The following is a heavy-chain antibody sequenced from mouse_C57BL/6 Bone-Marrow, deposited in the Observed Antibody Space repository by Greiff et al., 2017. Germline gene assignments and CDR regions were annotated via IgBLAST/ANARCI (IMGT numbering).Heavy chain of an antibody. CDR3: ARDGYGYYAMDY. Sequence: QVQLQQPGAELVRPGPSVKLSCKASGYTFTSYWMHWVKQRPGQGLEWIGVIDPSDSYTNYNQKFKGKATLTVDTSSSTAYMQLSSLTSEDSAVYYCARDGYGYYAMDYWGQGTSVTVSS. CDR1: GYTFTSYW. V-gene: IGHV1-59*01. D-gene: IGHD2-2*01. CDR2: IDPSDSYT. J-gene: IGHJ4*01.